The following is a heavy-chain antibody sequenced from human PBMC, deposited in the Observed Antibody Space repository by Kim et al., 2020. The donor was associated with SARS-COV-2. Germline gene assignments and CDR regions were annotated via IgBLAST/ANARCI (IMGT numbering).Heavy chain of an antibody. CDR2: ISSSGSTI. CDR3: AREGAYYDFWSGQRVRYYGMDV. CDR1: GFTFSSYE. V-gene: IGHV3-48*03. J-gene: IGHJ6*02. D-gene: IGHD3-3*01. Sequence: GGSLRLSCAASGFTFSSYEMNWVRQAPGKGLEWVSYISSSGSTIYYADSVKGRFTISRDNAKNSLYLQMNSLRAEDTAVYYCAREGAYYDFWSGQRVRYYGMDVWGQGTTVTVSS.